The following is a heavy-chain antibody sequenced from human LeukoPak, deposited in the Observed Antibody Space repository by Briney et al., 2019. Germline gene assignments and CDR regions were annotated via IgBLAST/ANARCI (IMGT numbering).Heavy chain of an antibody. J-gene: IGHJ3*02. V-gene: IGHV3-23*01. CDR1: GYTFNSYA. D-gene: IGHD3-10*01. CDR2: ISGSGGST. Sequence: GGSLRLSCAASGYTFNSYAMSWVREAPGKGLEWVSAISGSGGSTYYADSVKGRFTISRDNSKNTLYLQMNSLRAEDTAVYYCAKDRGLLNAFDIWGQGTMVTVSS. CDR3: AKDRGLLNAFDI.